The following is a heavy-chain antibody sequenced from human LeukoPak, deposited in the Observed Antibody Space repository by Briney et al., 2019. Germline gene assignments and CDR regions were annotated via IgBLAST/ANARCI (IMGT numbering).Heavy chain of an antibody. V-gene: IGHV4-59*12. CDR3: ARAFNVLLWFGESFNWFDP. CDR2: IYYSGST. J-gene: IGHJ5*02. CDR1: GGSISSYY. D-gene: IGHD3-10*01. Sequence: SETLSLTCTVSGGSISSYYWSWIRQPPGKGLEWIGYIYYSGSTNYNPSLKSRVTISVDTSKNQFSLKLSSVTAADTAVYYCARAFNVLLWFGESFNWFDPWGQGTLVTVSS.